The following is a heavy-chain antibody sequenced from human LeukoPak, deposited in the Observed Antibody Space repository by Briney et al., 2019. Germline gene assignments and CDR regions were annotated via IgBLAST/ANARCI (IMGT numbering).Heavy chain of an antibody. V-gene: IGHV4-4*02. Sequence: GSLRLSCAVSGLTFNNYAMSWVRQAPGKGLEWIGEIYHSGSTNYNPSLKSRVTISVDKSKNQFSLKLSSVTAADTAVYYCAKWGPLLLWFGELPPDDAFDIWGQGTMVTVSS. CDR2: IYHSGST. CDR3: AKWGPLLLWFGELPPDDAFDI. J-gene: IGHJ3*02. CDR1: GLTFNNYAM. D-gene: IGHD3-10*01.